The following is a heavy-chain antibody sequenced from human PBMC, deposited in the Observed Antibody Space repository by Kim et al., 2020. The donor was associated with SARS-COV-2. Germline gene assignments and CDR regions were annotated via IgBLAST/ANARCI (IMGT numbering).Heavy chain of an antibody. Sequence: SETLSLTCTVSGGSISSGSYYWSWIRQPAGKGLEWIGRIYTSGSTNYNPSLKSRVTISVDTSKNQFSLKLSSVTAADTAVYYCARGPSAAGTPPYFDYWGQGTLVTVSS. CDR3: ARGPSAAGTPPYFDY. CDR1: GGSISSGSYY. D-gene: IGHD6-13*01. V-gene: IGHV4-61*02. CDR2: IYTSGST. J-gene: IGHJ4*02.